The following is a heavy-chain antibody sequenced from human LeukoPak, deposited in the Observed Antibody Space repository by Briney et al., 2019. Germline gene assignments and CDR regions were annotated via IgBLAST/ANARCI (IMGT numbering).Heavy chain of an antibody. CDR2: IYHGGTT. CDR1: GGPLSTYT. J-gene: IGHJ4*02. D-gene: IGHD3-10*01. V-gene: IGHV4-59*01. Sequence: PSETLSLTCSVSGGPLSTYTWSWVRQSPGKGLEWIGYIYHGGTTNYSPSLKSRATISAHTARNQFSLRLRSVTAADTAIYYCARDTSVGSGMQYWGQGTLASVSS. CDR3: ARDTSVGSGMQY.